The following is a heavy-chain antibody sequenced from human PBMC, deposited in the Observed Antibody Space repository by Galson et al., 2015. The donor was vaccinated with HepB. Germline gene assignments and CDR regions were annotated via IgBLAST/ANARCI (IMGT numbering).Heavy chain of an antibody. J-gene: IGHJ4*02. V-gene: IGHV3-30*03. CDR2: ISSDGSSK. Sequence: SLRLSCAASGFTFSNYGIHWVRQAPGKGLEWVAVISSDGSSKYYADSVKGRFTISRDNSKNTVYLQMNSLRAEDTAAYYCARDYYYDSSGQTDWGQGTLVTVSS. CDR1: GFTFSNYG. CDR3: ARDYYYDSSGQTD. D-gene: IGHD3-22*01.